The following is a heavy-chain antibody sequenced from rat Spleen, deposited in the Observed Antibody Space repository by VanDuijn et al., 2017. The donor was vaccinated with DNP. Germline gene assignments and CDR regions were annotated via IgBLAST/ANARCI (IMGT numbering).Heavy chain of an antibody. Sequence: QVQLKESGPGLVQPSETLSLTCTVSGFSLTSYYMQWVRQTPGKGLEWMGFIRSGGSTEYNSEFKSRLSISRDTSKSQVFLKMNSLQTEDTATYFCARDPYNSGFDYWGQGVMVTVSS. CDR1: GFSLTSYY. CDR2: IRSGGST. CDR3: ARDPYNSGFDY. V-gene: IGHV2-65*01. J-gene: IGHJ2*01. D-gene: IGHD4-3*01.